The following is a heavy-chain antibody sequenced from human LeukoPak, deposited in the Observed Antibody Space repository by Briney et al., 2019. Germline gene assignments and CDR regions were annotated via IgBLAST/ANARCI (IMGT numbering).Heavy chain of an antibody. J-gene: IGHJ4*02. V-gene: IGHV1-18*01. Sequence: ASVKVSCKASGGTFSSYAISWVRQAPGQGLEWMGWISAYNGNTNYAQKLQGRVTMTTDTSTSTAYMELRSLRSDDTAVYYCARAGLYYYDSSGYYGLFDYWGQGTLVTVSS. D-gene: IGHD3-22*01. CDR1: GGTFSSYA. CDR3: ARAGLYYYDSSGYYGLFDY. CDR2: ISAYNGNT.